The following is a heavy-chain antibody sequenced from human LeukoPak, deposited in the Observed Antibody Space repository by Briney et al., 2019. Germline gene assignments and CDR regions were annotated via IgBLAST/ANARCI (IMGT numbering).Heavy chain of an antibody. CDR1: GFTFSNYA. J-gene: IGHJ4*02. CDR3: AKWGDYDVLTGYYVPDY. Sequence: GGSLRPSCAASGFTFSNYAMSWVRQAPGKGLEWVSAITGSGGNTYYADSVKGRFTISRDNSKNTVFLQMNSLKAEDTAVYYCAKWGDYDVLTGYYVPDYWGQGTLVTVSS. V-gene: IGHV3-23*01. D-gene: IGHD3-9*01. CDR2: ITGSGGNT.